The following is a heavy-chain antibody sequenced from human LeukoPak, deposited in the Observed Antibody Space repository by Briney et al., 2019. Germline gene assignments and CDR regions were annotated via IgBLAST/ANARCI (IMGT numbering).Heavy chain of an antibody. Sequence: GGSLRLSCAASGFTFSSYAMSWVRQAPGKGLEWVGFNRSKAYGETADYAASVKGRFTISRDDSKAIAYLQMNSLKTEDTAVYHCTRDRGAYNLYDYWGQGTLVTVSS. CDR1: GFTFSSYA. D-gene: IGHD1-1*01. CDR2: NRSKAYGETA. V-gene: IGHV3-49*04. J-gene: IGHJ4*02. CDR3: TRDRGAYNLYDY.